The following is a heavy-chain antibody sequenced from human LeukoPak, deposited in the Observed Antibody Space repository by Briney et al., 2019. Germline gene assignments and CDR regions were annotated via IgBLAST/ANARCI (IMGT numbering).Heavy chain of an antibody. V-gene: IGHV4-59*01. CDR2: IYYSGST. Sequence: PSETLSLTCTVSGGSISSYYWSWIRQPPGKGLEWIGYIYYSGSTNYNPSLKSRVTISVDTSKNQFSLKLSSVTAADTAVYYCARGGGYCSSTSCHYYGMDVWGKGTTVTVSS. CDR3: ARGGGYCSSTSCHYYGMDV. D-gene: IGHD2-2*01. J-gene: IGHJ6*04. CDR1: GGSISSYY.